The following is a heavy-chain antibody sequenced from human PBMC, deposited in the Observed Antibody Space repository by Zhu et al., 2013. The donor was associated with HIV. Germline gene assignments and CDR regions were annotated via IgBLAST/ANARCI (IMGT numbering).Heavy chain of an antibody. D-gene: IGHD5-18*01. CDR2: IIPILGIA. Sequence: QVQLVQSGAEVKKPGSSVKVSCKASGGTFSSYTISWVRQAPGQGLEWMGRIIPILGIANYAQKFQGRVTITADKSTSTAYMELSSLRSEDTAVYYCARDEPDTAMVRYYYYYYGMDVWGQGTTVTVSS. V-gene: IGHV1-69*08. CDR3: ARDEPDTAMVRYYYYYYGMDV. J-gene: IGHJ6*02. CDR1: GGTFSSYT.